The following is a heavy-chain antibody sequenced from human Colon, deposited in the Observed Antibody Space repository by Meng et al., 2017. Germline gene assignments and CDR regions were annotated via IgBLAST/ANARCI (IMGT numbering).Heavy chain of an antibody. V-gene: IGHV3-11*01. D-gene: IGHD5-12*01. Sequence: GASLKISCAASGFTFSNSYMSWVRQAPGKGLEWVSYITKSGSAMYYADSVKGRFTISRDNAKYSLYLEMNSLVAEGTAVYYCARGHTWLQWGQGSLVTVSS. CDR2: ITKSGSAM. CDR1: GFTFSNSY. CDR3: ARGHTWLQ. J-gene: IGHJ4*02.